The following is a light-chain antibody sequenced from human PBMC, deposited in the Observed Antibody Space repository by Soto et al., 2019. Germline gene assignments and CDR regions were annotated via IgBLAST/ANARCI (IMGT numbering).Light chain of an antibody. Sequence: ETVLTQSPGTLSLSPGERATLSCRASQSISSTYLAWYHQKPGQAPRLLIYGASSRATGIPDRFSGSGSGTDFTLTISRLEPEDSGVYYCQQYGSSPWTFGQGTKVEIK. CDR3: QQYGSSPWT. V-gene: IGKV3-20*01. J-gene: IGKJ1*01. CDR1: QSISSTY. CDR2: GAS.